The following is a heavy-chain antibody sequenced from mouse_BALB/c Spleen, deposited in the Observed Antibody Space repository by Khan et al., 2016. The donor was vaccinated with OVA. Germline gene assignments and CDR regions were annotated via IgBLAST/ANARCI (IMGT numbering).Heavy chain of an antibody. CDR2: INPSTGYT. CDR3: ARRSLRWDFDY. D-gene: IGHD1-1*01. CDR1: GYTFINYW. J-gene: IGHJ2*01. Sequence: QVQLQQSGAELAKPGASVKMSCKASGYTFINYWILWVKQRPGQGLEWIGYINPSTGYTEYNQNFNDKATLTADKSSSTAYMQLSSLTSEDSAVYYCARRSLRWDFDYWGQGTTLTVSS. V-gene: IGHV1-7*01.